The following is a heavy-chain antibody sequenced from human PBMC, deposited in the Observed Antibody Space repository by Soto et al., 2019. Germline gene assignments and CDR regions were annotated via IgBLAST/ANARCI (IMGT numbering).Heavy chain of an antibody. CDR2: VDSSGRT. CDR3: AKWLRSGSYYCDY. V-gene: IGHV3-23*01. J-gene: IGHJ4*03. Sequence: GGSLRLSCAASGFTFSSYAMSWVRQAPGKGPEWVSLVDSSGRTYYTDSVKGRFTVSRDNSENTVYLQMNSLRAEDTAVYYCAKWLRSGSYYCDYWGQGTTVTVSS. D-gene: IGHD1-26*01. CDR1: GFTFSSYA.